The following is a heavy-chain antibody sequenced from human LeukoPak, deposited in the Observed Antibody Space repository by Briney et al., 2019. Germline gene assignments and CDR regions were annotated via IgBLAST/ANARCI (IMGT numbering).Heavy chain of an antibody. D-gene: IGHD6-13*01. J-gene: IGHJ4*02. CDR2: IYYSGST. Sequence: SQTLSLTCTVSGGSISSGGYYWSWIRQHPGKGLEWIGYIYYSGSTYYNPSLKSRVTISVDTSKNQFSLKLSSVTAADTAVYYCARGGGSSSWYEFDYWGQGTLVTVSS. CDR1: GGSISSGGYY. V-gene: IGHV4-31*03. CDR3: ARGGGSSSWYEFDY.